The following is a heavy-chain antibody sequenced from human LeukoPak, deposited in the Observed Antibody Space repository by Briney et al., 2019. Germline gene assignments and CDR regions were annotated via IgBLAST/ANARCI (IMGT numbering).Heavy chain of an antibody. CDR3: ARDPTPRYCSGGSCYTHYGMDV. CDR2: ISSSSSYI. CDR1: GFTFSSYT. V-gene: IGHV3-21*01. J-gene: IGHJ6*02. Sequence: GGSLRLSCAASGFTFSSYTMNWVRQAPGKGLEWVSSISSSSSYIYHADSVKGRLTISRDNAKNSPYLQMNSLRAEDTAVYYCARDPTPRYCSGGSCYTHYGMDVWGQGTTVTVSS. D-gene: IGHD2-15*01.